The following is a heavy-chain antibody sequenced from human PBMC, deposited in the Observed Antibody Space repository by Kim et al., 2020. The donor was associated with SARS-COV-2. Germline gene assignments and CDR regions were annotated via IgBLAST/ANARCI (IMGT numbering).Heavy chain of an antibody. CDR1: GFDVINNY. Sequence: GGSLRLSCAASGFDVINNYMSWIRQAPGKGLEWVSIIYSDDTSYYASSVKGRFAISRDTAPNTPYRQMNSLRAEDTAVYFCTKDAGRSGGGYWSQGTLVTVPS. D-gene: IGHD3-16*01. CDR3: TKDAGRSGGGY. J-gene: IGHJ4*02. V-gene: IGHV3-53*01. CDR2: IYSDDTS.